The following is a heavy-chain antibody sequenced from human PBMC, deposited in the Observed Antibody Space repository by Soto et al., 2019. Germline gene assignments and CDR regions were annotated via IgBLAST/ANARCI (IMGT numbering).Heavy chain of an antibody. CDR1: GFTFSDYY. CDR3: ASSAPGYSRHAFDI. Sequence: PGGSLRLSCAASGFTFSDYYMSWIRQAPGKGLEWVSYISSSSSYTNYADSVKGRFTISRDNAKNSLYLQMNSLRAEDTVVYYCASSAPGYSRHAFDIWGQGTMVTVSS. V-gene: IGHV3-11*03. D-gene: IGHD3-22*01. J-gene: IGHJ3*02. CDR2: ISSSSSYT.